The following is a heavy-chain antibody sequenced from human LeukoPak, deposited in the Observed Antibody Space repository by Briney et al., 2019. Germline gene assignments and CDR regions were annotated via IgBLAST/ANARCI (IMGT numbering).Heavy chain of an antibody. J-gene: IGHJ4*02. CDR2: IYYSGST. V-gene: IGHV4-39*01. Sequence: SETLSLTCTVSGGSISSSSYYWGWIRQPPVRGLEWIGSIYYSGSTYYNLSLKSRVSISVDTSKNQFSLELSAVTAADTAVYYCAIHTVLAVRFDFWGQGTLVTVSS. CDR1: GGSISSSSYY. D-gene: IGHD4-17*01. CDR3: AIHTVLAVRFDF.